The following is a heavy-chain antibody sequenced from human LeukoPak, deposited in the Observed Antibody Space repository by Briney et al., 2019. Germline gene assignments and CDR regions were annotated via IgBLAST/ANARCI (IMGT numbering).Heavy chain of an antibody. J-gene: IGHJ2*01. D-gene: IGHD4-23*01. V-gene: IGHV4-4*07. CDR1: GGSISSYF. CDR3: ARETRESRYFDL. Sequence: SETLSLTCTVSGGSISSYFWSWIRQPAGKGLEWIGRIHTSGSTNYNSSLKTRVAMSLDTSRNQSSLNLTSVTAADTAVYYCARETRESRYFDLWGRGTPVTVSS. CDR2: IHTSGST.